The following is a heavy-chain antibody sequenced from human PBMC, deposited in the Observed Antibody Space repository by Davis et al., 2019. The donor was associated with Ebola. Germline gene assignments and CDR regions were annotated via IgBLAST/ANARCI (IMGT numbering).Heavy chain of an antibody. D-gene: IGHD5-12*01. CDR1: GFTFSSYW. CDR2: INSDGSST. CDR3: AREMVSITPRAIDY. Sequence: GESLKISCAASGFTFSSYWMHWVRQAPGKGLVWVSRINSDGSSTSYADSVKGRFTISRDNAKNSLYLQMNSLRAEDTAVYYCAREMVSITPRAIDYWGQGTLVTVSS. V-gene: IGHV3-74*01. J-gene: IGHJ4*02.